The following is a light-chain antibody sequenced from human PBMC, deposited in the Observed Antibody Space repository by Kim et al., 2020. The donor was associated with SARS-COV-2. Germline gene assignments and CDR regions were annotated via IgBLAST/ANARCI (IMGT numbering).Light chain of an antibody. Sequence: ASVGDRATRTCRASQDIRNDLGWYQQNPGRAPKRLIYGASSLQSGVPSRFSGSGSGTEFTLTISSLQPEDFATYFCLQHNTYPITFGQGTRLEIK. J-gene: IGKJ5*01. V-gene: IGKV1-17*01. CDR1: QDIRND. CDR2: GAS. CDR3: LQHNTYPIT.